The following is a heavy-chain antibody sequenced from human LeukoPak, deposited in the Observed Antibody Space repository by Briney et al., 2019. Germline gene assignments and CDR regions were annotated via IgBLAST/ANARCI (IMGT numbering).Heavy chain of an antibody. CDR2: IYPGDSDT. J-gene: IGHJ4*02. CDR3: ARQVSRDSSGYSRDY. Sequence: GESLKISCKGSGYSFTSYWIGWVRQMPGKGLEWMGIIYPGDSDTRYSPSFQGQVTISADKSISTAYLHWSSLKASDTAMYYCARQVSRDSSGYSRDYWGQGTLVTVSS. V-gene: IGHV5-51*01. CDR1: GYSFTSYW. D-gene: IGHD3-22*01.